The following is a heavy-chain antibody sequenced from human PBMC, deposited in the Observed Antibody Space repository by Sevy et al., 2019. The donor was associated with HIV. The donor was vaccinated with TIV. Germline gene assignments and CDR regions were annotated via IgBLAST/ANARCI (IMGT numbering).Heavy chain of an antibody. V-gene: IGHV3-30-3*01. CDR1: GFTFSSYA. CDR3: ASPGYSSGWLIDY. CDR2: ISYDGSNK. Sequence: GGSLRLSCAASGFTFSSYAMHWVRQAPGKGLEWVAVISYDGSNKYYAGSVKGRFTISRDNSKNTLYLQMNSLRAEDTAVYYCASPGYSSGWLIDYWGQGTLVTVSS. J-gene: IGHJ4*02. D-gene: IGHD6-19*01.